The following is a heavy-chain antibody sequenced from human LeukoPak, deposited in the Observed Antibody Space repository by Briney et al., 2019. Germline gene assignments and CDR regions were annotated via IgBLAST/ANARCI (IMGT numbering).Heavy chain of an antibody. Sequence: SETLSLTCTVSGVSIRGDTYYWGWIRQPPGKGLEWIGNYHIGNTYYNPSLKSRVTISEDTSKNQFSLRVNSVTAADTAVYYCARLWDSTGLYFYYYMDVRGEGTTVTVSS. CDR3: ARLWDSTGLYFYYYMDV. CDR2: YHIGNT. V-gene: IGHV4-39*01. CDR1: GVSIRGDTYY. J-gene: IGHJ6*03. D-gene: IGHD6-19*01.